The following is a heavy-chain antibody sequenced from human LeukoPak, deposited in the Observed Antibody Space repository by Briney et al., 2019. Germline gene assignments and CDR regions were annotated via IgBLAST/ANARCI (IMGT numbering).Heavy chain of an antibody. CDR2: INPSGGTT. CDR3: ARDNRGERTPGWGYGGFDI. Sequence: ASVKVSCKTSGSTFSSYSITWVRQAPGQGLEWMGIINPSGGTTSYAQKFQGRVSMTRDTSTSTVYMELSSLRSEDTAVYYCARDNRGERTPGWGYGGFDIWGQGTMVSVSS. D-gene: IGHD3-16*01. CDR1: GSTFSSYS. V-gene: IGHV1-46*01. J-gene: IGHJ3*02.